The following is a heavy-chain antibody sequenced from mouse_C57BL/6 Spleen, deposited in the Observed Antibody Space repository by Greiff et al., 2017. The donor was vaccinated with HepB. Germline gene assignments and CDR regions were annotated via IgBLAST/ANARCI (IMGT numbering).Heavy chain of an antibody. Sequence: QVQLQQSGAELVKPGASVKLSCKASGYTFTSYWMQWVKQRPGQGLEWIGEIDPSDSYTNYNQKFKGKATLTVDTSSSTAYMQLSSLTSEDSAVYYCARERGNWDVYWGQGTTLTVSS. CDR1: GYTFTSYW. CDR3: ARERGNWDVY. D-gene: IGHD4-1*01. J-gene: IGHJ2*01. V-gene: IGHV1-50*01. CDR2: IDPSDSYT.